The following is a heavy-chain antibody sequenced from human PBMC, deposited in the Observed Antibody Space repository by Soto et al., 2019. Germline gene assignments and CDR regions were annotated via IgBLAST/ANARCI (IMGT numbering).Heavy chain of an antibody. J-gene: IGHJ5*02. CDR2: ISYDGSNK. V-gene: IGHV3-30*18. CDR1: GFTFSSYG. Sequence: SLRLSCAASGFTFSSYGMHWVRQAPGKGPEWVAVISYDGSNKYYADSVKGRFTISRDNSKNTLYLQMNSLRAEDTAVYYCAKDRDDFWSGYYWFDPWGQGTLVTVSS. CDR3: AKDRDDFWSGYYWFDP. D-gene: IGHD3-3*01.